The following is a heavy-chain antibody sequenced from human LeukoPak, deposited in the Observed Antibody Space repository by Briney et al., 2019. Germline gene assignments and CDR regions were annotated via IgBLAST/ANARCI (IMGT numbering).Heavy chain of an antibody. V-gene: IGHV3-11*01. CDR3: ARRDCSGGNCYFDY. CDR2: ISSSGSSK. Sequence: KPGGSLRLSCAASGFASSDYYMSWIRQAPGKGLEWVSYISSSGSSKYYADSVKGRFTISKDSAKNSQYLQMNSLRAEDTAVYYCARRDCSGGNCYFDYWGQGTLVTVSS. D-gene: IGHD2-15*01. CDR1: GFASSDYY. J-gene: IGHJ4*02.